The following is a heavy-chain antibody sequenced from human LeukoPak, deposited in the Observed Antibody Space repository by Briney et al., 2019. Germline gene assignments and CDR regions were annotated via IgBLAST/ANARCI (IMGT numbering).Heavy chain of an antibody. Sequence: AASVTVSCKASGYTFTSYGFSWVRQAPGQGLEWMGWISAYNGHTNYAQKFQGRVTMTTDTSTSTGYMELRSLRSDDTAVYYCARDKDLGAVAGTFDYWGQGTLVTVSS. V-gene: IGHV1-18*04. CDR2: ISAYNGHT. D-gene: IGHD6-19*01. J-gene: IGHJ4*02. CDR3: ARDKDLGAVAGTFDY. CDR1: GYTFTSYG.